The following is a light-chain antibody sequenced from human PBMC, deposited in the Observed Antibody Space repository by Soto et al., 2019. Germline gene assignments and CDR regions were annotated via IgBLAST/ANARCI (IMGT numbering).Light chain of an antibody. Sequence: EIVMTQSPATLSVSPGGRATLSCRASQSISDTLAWYQQKPGQAPRLLSYSASRGATGFPARFSGSGSGTDFTLTISSLQSEDVAVYYCQQYNNWPWTFGQGNTVEIK. J-gene: IGKJ1*01. CDR3: QQYNNWPWT. V-gene: IGKV3-15*01. CDR2: SAS. CDR1: QSISDT.